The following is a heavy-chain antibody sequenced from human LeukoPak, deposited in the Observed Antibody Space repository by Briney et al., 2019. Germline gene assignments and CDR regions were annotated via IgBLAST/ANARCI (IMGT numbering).Heavy chain of an antibody. CDR2: INQDGSEK. D-gene: IGHD2-2*01. Sequence: GGSLRLSCAASGFTFSDYYMSWIRQAPGKGLEWVANINQDGSEKYYVESVKGRFTISRDNARNSVFLQMNSLRDEDRSIYYCARGGHACSSSSCPRLGYGLDVWGQGTTVTVTS. J-gene: IGHJ6*02. CDR3: ARGGHACSSSSCPRLGYGLDV. CDR1: GFTFSDYY. V-gene: IGHV3-7*04.